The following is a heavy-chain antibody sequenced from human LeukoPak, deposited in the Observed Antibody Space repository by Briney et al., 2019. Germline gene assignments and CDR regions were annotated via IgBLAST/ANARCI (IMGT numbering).Heavy chain of an antibody. Sequence: WASVKVSCKASGYTFTGYYMHWVRQAPGQGLEWMGWINPNSGGTNYAQKFQGRVTMTRDTSISTAYMELRSLRSDDTAVYYCARAAVQDRYRARNFQHWGQGTLVTVSS. J-gene: IGHJ1*01. CDR3: ARAAVQDRYRARNFQH. CDR2: INPNSGGT. V-gene: IGHV1-2*02. D-gene: IGHD1-1*01. CDR1: GYTFTGYY.